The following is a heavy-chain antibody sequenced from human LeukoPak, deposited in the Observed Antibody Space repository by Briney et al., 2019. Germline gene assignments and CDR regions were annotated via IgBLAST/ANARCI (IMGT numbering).Heavy chain of an antibody. CDR3: ARVGPDITMVRGVGLVDY. CDR2: IKQDGSEK. D-gene: IGHD3-10*01. J-gene: IGHJ4*02. CDR1: GFTFSSYW. V-gene: IGHV3-7*01. Sequence: PGGSLRLSRAASGFTFSSYWMSWVRQAPGKGLEGVANIKQDGSEKYYVDSVKGRFTISRDNAKNSLYLQMNSLRAEDTAVYYCARVGPDITMVRGVGLVDYWGQGTLATVSS.